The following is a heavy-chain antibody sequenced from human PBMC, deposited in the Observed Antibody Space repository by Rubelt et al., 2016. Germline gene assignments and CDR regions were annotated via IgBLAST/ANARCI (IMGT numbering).Heavy chain of an antibody. CDR2: INPSGGST. J-gene: IGHJ4*02. CDR1: GYTFTSYY. D-gene: IGHD6-19*01. V-gene: IGHV1-46*01. Sequence: QVQLVQSGAEVKKPGASVKVSCKASGYTFTSYYMHWVRQAPGQGLEWMGIINPSGGSTSYAQKFQGRVTMTRNTSISTAYMELSSLRSEDTAVYYCARSRLANDYWGQGTLVTVSS. CDR3: ARSRLANDY.